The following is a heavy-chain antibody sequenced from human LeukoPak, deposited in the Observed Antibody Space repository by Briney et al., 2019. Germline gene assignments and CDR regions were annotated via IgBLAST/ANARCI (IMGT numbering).Heavy chain of an antibody. CDR2: IKVDGSEK. J-gene: IGHJ4*02. V-gene: IGHV3-7*01. Sequence: GGSLRLSCAASGFTFSTSWMSWVRQAPGKGLEWVADIKVDGSEKYYVDSVKGRFTISRDNAKNSLYLQMNSLRAEDTVVYYCARDPLHGALDYWGQGTLVTVSS. CDR1: GFTFSTSW. CDR3: ARDPLHGALDY.